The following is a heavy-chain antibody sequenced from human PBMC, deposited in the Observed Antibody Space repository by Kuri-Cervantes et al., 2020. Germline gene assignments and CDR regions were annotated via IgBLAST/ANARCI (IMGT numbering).Heavy chain of an antibody. J-gene: IGHJ4*02. CDR1: GGSISSYY. Sequence: GSLRLSCTVSGGSISSYYWSWIRQPPGKGLEWIGYIYYSGSTNYNPSPKSRVTISVDTSKNQFSLKLSSVTAADAAMYYCARNYPFDYWGQGTLVTVSS. CDR2: IYYSGST. D-gene: IGHD5-24*01. V-gene: IGHV4-59*08. CDR3: ARNYPFDY.